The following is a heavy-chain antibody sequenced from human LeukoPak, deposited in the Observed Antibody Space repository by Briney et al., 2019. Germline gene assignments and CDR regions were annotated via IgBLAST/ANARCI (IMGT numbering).Heavy chain of an antibody. CDR3: ARGSSSWSLYFDY. CDR2: IYHSGST. CDR1: GGSISSGGYS. Sequence: SQTLSLTCAVSGGSISSGGYSWSWIRQPPGKGLEWIGYIYHSGSTYYNPSLKSRVTMSVDRSKNQFSLKLSSVTAADTAVYYCARGSSSWSLYFDYWGQGTLVTVSS. D-gene: IGHD6-13*01. V-gene: IGHV4-30-2*01. J-gene: IGHJ4*02.